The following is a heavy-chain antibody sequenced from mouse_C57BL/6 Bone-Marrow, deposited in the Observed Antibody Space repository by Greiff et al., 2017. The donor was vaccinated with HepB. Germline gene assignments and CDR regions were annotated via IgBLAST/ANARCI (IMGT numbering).Heavy chain of an antibody. CDR2: IDPETGGT. Sequence: QVQLKESGAELVRPGASVTLSCKASGYTFTDYEMHWVKQTPVHGLEWIGAIDPETGGTAYNQKFKGKAILTADKSSSTAYMELRSLTSEDSAVYYCTKIYYGNFQYYFDYWGQGTTLTVSS. J-gene: IGHJ2*01. CDR3: TKIYYGNFQYYFDY. D-gene: IGHD2-1*01. CDR1: GYTFTDYE. V-gene: IGHV1-15*01.